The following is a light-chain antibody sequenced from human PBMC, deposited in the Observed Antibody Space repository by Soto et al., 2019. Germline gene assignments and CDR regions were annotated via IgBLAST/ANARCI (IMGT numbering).Light chain of an antibody. Sequence: QSVLTQPPSASGTPGQRVTISCSGSSSNIGSNTVSWYQQLPETAPKLLIHSNNERPSGVPDRFSGAKSGTSASLVISGLQSDDEADFYCAAWDDSLSGPVFGGGTQLTVL. CDR2: SNN. J-gene: IGLJ2*01. CDR3: AAWDDSLSGPV. CDR1: SSNIGSNT. V-gene: IGLV1-44*01.